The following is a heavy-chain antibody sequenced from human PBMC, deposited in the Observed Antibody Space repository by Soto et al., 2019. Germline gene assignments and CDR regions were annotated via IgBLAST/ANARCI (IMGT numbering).Heavy chain of an antibody. Sequence: SVKVSCKASGGTFSSYAISWVRQAPGQGLEWMGGIIPIFGTANYAQKFQGRVTITADESTSTAYMELSSLRSEDPALYYCASAGCSTAGCCRNCYYYGMDVKGEGTTVSVSS. CDR2: IIPIFGTA. CDR1: GGTFSSYA. V-gene: IGHV1-69*13. D-gene: IGHD2-2*01. J-gene: IGHJ6*04. CDR3: ASAGCSTAGCCRNCYYYGMDV.